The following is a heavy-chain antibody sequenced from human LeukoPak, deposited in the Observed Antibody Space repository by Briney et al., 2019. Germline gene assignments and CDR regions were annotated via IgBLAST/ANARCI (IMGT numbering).Heavy chain of an antibody. CDR2: IKHNGREK. CDR3: GYTNNFYH. V-gene: IGHV3-7*01. CDR1: GLTFSGQW. J-gene: IGHJ4*02. Sequence: GGSLRLSCVASGLTFSGQWLNWVRQAPGQGLEWVANIKHNGREKYYVDSVKGRFTISRDDGQNSLSLHMNTVRAEDTAVYYCGYTNNFYHWGQGALVVVSA. D-gene: IGHD3-16*02.